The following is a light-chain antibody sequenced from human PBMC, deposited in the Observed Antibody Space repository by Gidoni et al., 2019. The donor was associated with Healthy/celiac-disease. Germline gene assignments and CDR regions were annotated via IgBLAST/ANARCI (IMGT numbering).Light chain of an antibody. CDR1: SSDVGGYNY. V-gene: IGLV2-14*01. CDR2: DVS. CDR3: ISYPSSSTLPIWV. J-gene: IGLJ3*02. Sequence: QSALTQPAAVSGAPGQAITISCTGTSSDVGGYNYVSWYQQHPGKAPKLMIYDVSNRPSWFSTRFSGSKSGNTASLTISGLQAEDEADYSCISYPSSSTLPIWVFGGGTKLTVL.